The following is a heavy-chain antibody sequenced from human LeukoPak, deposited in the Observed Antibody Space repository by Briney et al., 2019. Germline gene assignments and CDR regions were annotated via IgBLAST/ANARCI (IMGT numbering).Heavy chain of an antibody. Sequence: PSETLSLTCTVSGGSISSYYWSWIRQPPGKGLEWIGYIYYSGSTNYNPSLKSRVTISVDTSKNQFSLKLSSVTASDTAVYYCARASSSSWYHHFDYWGQGTLVTVSS. J-gene: IGHJ4*02. CDR3: ARASSSSWYHHFDY. V-gene: IGHV4-59*13. D-gene: IGHD6-13*01. CDR1: GGSISSYY. CDR2: IYYSGST.